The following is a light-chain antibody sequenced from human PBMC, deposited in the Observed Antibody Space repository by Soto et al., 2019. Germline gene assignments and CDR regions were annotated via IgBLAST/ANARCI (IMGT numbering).Light chain of an antibody. CDR1: QRISSNY. CDR3: QEYGSSPQT. J-gene: IGKJ1*01. Sequence: EVVMKQSPATLSLSPGERATLSCRASQRISSNYLGWYQQKPGEAPSILIYDASSRATDIPDRFSGSGSGTDFTLTISRMEPEDFAVYYCQEYGSSPQTFGQGTKVDIK. CDR2: DAS. V-gene: IGKV3D-20*01.